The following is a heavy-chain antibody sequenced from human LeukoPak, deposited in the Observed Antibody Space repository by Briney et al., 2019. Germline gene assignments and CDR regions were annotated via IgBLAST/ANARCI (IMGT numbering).Heavy chain of an antibody. D-gene: IGHD2-21*02. CDR3: AKVTVVVTAIDY. CDR2: IWYDGSNK. J-gene: IGHJ4*02. CDR1: GFTFSSYG. V-gene: IGHV3-33*06. Sequence: PGGSLRLSCAASGFTFSSYGMHWVRQAPGKGLEWVAVIWYDGSNKYYADSVKGRFTISRDNSKNTLYLQMNSLRAEDTAVYYCAKVTVVVTAIDYWGQGTLVTVSS.